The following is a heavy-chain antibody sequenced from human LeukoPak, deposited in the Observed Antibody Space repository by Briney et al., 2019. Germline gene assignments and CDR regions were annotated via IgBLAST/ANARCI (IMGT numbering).Heavy chain of an antibody. D-gene: IGHD3-22*01. V-gene: IGHV3-7*01. CDR3: AKDIMGTYYYDSSGYHGFDY. J-gene: IGHJ4*02. CDR1: GFTFSSYW. Sequence: GSLRLSCAASGFTFSSYWMSWVRQAPGKGMEWVANIKQDGSEKYYVDSVKGRFTISRDNSKNTLYLQMNSLRAEDTAVYYCAKDIMGTYYYDSSGYHGFDYWGQGTLVTVSS. CDR2: IKQDGSEK.